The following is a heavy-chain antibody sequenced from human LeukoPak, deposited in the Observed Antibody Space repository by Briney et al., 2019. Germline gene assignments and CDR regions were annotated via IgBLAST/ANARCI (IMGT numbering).Heavy chain of an antibody. Sequence: SETLSLTCTVSGGSISSYYWSWIRQPPGKGLEWIGYIYYSGSTNYNPSLKSRVTISVDTSKNQFSLKLSSVTAADTAVCYCASSTVTTFDYWGQGTLVTVSS. J-gene: IGHJ4*02. D-gene: IGHD4-17*01. V-gene: IGHV4-59*01. CDR2: IYYSGST. CDR1: GGSISSYY. CDR3: ASSTVTTFDY.